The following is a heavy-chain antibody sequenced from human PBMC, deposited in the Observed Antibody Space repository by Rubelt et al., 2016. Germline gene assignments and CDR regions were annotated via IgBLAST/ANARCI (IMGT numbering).Heavy chain of an antibody. CDR1: GGSFSGYY. CDR3: ASQSSSGWYAFDI. D-gene: IGHD6-19*01. CDR2: INHSGST. J-gene: IGHJ3*02. Sequence: VQLQQWGAGLLKPSETLSLTCAVYGGSFSGYYWSWIRQPPGKGLEWIGEINHSGSTNYNPSLKSRVTISVDTSKNQFSLKLSSVTAADTALYYCASQSSSGWYAFDIWGQGTMVTVSS. V-gene: IGHV4-34*01.